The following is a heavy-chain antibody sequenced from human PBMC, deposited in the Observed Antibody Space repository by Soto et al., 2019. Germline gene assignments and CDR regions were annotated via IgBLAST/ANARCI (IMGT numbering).Heavy chain of an antibody. CDR1: GGSIRSSSNY. CDR3: ARHEAMAAAGTPIDY. Sequence: XXTLCLRFTVSGGSIRSSSNYWGSVRQPPGKGPEWIGSIYYSGSTYYNPSLKSRVTISVDTSKNQFSLKLSSVTAEDTAVYYCARHEAMAAAGTPIDYWGQGTLVTVSS. CDR2: IYYSGST. V-gene: IGHV4-39*01. J-gene: IGHJ4*02. D-gene: IGHD6-13*01.